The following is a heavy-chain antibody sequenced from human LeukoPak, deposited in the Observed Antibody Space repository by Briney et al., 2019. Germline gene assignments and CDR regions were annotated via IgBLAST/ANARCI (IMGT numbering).Heavy chain of an antibody. J-gene: IGHJ4*02. D-gene: IGHD6-6*01. Sequence: PGGSLRLSCAASGFTFSSHAMTWVRQAPGKGLEWVSAISGSGGSTYYADSVKGRFTISRDNSKNTLYLQMNSLRAEDTAVYYCAKGDSSSSVDLDYWGQGTLVTVSS. CDR1: GFTFSSHA. CDR3: AKGDSSSSVDLDY. V-gene: IGHV3-23*01. CDR2: ISGSGGST.